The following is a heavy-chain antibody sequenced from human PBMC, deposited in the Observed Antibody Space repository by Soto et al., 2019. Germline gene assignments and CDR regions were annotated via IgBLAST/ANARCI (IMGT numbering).Heavy chain of an antibody. CDR3: VRDLGRYFRSGYMDL. V-gene: IGHV3-21*01. CDR1: GFAFNTYS. Sequence: RGSLRLSCTASGFAFNTYSMNWVRQAPGKGLEWVSSINEDSTYIYYADSLRGRITISRDNAKDSLFLQMNSLRPDDTAVYYCVRDLGRYFRSGYMDLWGDGATVTVSS. J-gene: IGHJ6*03. CDR2: INEDSTYI. D-gene: IGHD3-9*01.